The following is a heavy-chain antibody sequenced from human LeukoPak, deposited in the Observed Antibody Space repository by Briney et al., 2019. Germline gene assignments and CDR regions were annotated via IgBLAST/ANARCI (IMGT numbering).Heavy chain of an antibody. CDR2: IYSGGST. V-gene: IGHV3-53*01. CDR3: ARGGYCSSTSCDNDY. CDR1: GFTVSGNY. Sequence: PGGSLRLSCAASGFTVSGNYMSWVRQAPGKGLEWVSVIYSGGSTYYADSVKGRFTISRDNSKNTLYLQMNSLRAEDTAVYYCARGGYCSSTSCDNDYWGQGTLVTVSS. D-gene: IGHD2-2*01. J-gene: IGHJ4*02.